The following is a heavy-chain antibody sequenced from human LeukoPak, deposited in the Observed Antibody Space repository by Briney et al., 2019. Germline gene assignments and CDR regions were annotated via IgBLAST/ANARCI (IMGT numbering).Heavy chain of an antibody. CDR2: ISYTERT. J-gene: IGHJ5*02. Sequence: SETLSLTCTVSGGSISSSDYYWGWIRQPPGKGLEWIAPISYTERTYYNPSLRSRITISVDTSKNQFSLRLSSVTAADTAVYHCARRGSGRNWFDPWGQGTQVTVSS. D-gene: IGHD1-26*01. V-gene: IGHV4-39*01. CDR3: ARRGSGRNWFDP. CDR1: GGSISSSDYY.